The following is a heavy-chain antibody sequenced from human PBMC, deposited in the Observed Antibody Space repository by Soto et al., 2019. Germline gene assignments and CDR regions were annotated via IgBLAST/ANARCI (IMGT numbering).Heavy chain of an antibody. CDR3: VRSQGSSTSLEIYYYYYYGMDV. CDR1: GGTFNSYA. CDR2: IIPISGTA. V-gene: IGHV1-69*01. D-gene: IGHD2-2*01. J-gene: IGHJ6*02. Sequence: QVQLVQSGAEVKKPGSSVKVSCKASGGTFNSYAISWVRQAPGQGLEWMGGIIPISGTANYAQKFQGRVTITADESTSTAYMELSSLRSEDTAVYYCVRSQGSSTSLEIYYYYYYGMDVWGQGTTVTVSS.